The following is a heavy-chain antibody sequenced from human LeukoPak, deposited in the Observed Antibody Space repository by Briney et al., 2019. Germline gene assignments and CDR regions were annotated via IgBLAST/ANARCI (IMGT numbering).Heavy chain of an antibody. Sequence: PGGSLRLSCAASGFTFSSYTMNWVRQAPGKGLEWVSSISTASYKYYSDSLKGRFTISRDNAKNSLYLQMNSLRAEDTAVYYCARDTYGSGNEVALDIWGQGTMVTVSP. J-gene: IGHJ3*02. V-gene: IGHV3-21*01. CDR3: ARDTYGSGNEVALDI. D-gene: IGHD3-10*01. CDR2: ISTASYK. CDR1: GFTFSSYT.